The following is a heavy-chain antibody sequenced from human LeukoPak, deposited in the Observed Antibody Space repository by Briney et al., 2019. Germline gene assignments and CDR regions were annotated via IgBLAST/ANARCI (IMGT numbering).Heavy chain of an antibody. J-gene: IGHJ6*02. Sequence: PGGSLRLSCAASGFTFSGYAMSWVRQAPGKGLEWVSAISGSGGSTYYADSVKGRFTISRDNSKNTLYLQMNSLRAEDTAVYYCAKPGSSSFYYYGMDVWGQGTTVTVSS. D-gene: IGHD3-10*01. CDR1: GFTFSGYA. V-gene: IGHV3-23*01. CDR2: ISGSGGST. CDR3: AKPGSSSFYYYGMDV.